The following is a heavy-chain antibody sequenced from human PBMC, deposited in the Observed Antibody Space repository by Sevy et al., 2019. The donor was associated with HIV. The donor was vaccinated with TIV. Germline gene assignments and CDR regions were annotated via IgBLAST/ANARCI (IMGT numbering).Heavy chain of an antibody. J-gene: IGHJ4*02. V-gene: IGHV3-30*04. Sequence: GGSLRLSCAASGLVFSDYAMHWVRQAPGKGLEWVALVSYDGRDRAYAASVEGLFTISRDSFKSTVYLQMNSLRDEDTAVYFCTKDRYDDTAFGDYWGQGSLVTVSS. CDR2: VSYDGRDR. CDR3: TKDRYDDTAFGDY. D-gene: IGHD5-12*01. CDR1: GLVFSDYA.